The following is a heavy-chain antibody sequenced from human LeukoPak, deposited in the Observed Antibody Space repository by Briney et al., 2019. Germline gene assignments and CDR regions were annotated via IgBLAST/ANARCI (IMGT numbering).Heavy chain of an antibody. J-gene: IGHJ6*02. CDR3: ARVSVVYGMDV. CDR1: GGSISSDY. Sequence: SETLSLTCSVSGGSISSDYWAWIRQPPGKGQEWIGYMYYTGSTNYNPSLKSRVTISLATSKNQFSLKLSSVTAADTAVYYCARVSVVYGMDVWGRGTTVTVSS. V-gene: IGHV4-59*01. CDR2: MYYTGST.